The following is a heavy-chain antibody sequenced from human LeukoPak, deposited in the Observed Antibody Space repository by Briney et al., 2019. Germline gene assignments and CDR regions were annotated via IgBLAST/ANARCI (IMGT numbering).Heavy chain of an antibody. CDR2: ISDSSHAI. J-gene: IGHJ4*02. V-gene: IGHV3-48*02. CDR3: ARDHRGDYYPNLDS. D-gene: IGHD4-17*01. CDR1: GFTFSSYS. Sequence: GGSLRLSCAASGFTFSSYSMIWVRQAPGKGLEWVSYISDSSHAIYHADSVKGRFTISRDNAKDSLYLQMNSLRDEDTAVYYCARDHRGDYYPNLDSWGQGTLVTVSS.